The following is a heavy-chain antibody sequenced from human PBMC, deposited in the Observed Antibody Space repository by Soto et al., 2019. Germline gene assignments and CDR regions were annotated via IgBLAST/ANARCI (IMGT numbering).Heavy chain of an antibody. CDR3: ARELVYDYVWVNPTHWYFDL. V-gene: IGHV1-69*12. CDR1: GGTFSSYA. D-gene: IGHD3-16*01. Sequence: QVQLVQSGAEVKKPGSSVKVSCKASGGTFSSYAISWVRQAPGQGLEWMGGIIPIFGTANYAQKFQGRVTITADESTSTAYMELSSLRSEDTAVYYCARELVYDYVWVNPTHWYFDLWGRGTLVTVSS. J-gene: IGHJ2*01. CDR2: IIPIFGTA.